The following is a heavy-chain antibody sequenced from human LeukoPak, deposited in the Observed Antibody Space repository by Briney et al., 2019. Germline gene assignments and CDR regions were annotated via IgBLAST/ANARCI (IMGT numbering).Heavy chain of an antibody. CDR1: GGSISSYY. V-gene: IGHV4-59*01. Sequence: SETLSLTCTVSGGSISSYYWSWIRQPPGKGLEWTGYIYYSGSTNYNPSLKSRVTISVDTSKNQFSLKLSSVTAADTAVYYCARVDYYDSSGLDYWGQGTLVTVSS. J-gene: IGHJ4*02. CDR2: IYYSGST. CDR3: ARVDYYDSSGLDY. D-gene: IGHD3-22*01.